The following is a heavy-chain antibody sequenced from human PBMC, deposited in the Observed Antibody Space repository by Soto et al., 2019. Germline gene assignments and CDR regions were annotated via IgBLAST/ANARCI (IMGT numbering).Heavy chain of an antibody. CDR3: ASGGSGYSWFNDF. CDR2: IILVFQTA. CDR1: GWLYSSEP. Sequence: AVNVSFKASGWLYSSEPTSWVRQAPGQGLAWMGGIILVFQTAYYTKRFQGRVTITASQSTNTAYTELNSLKTEDTANFYLASGGSGYSWFNDFWGQGTLVTVSS. D-gene: IGHD3-22*01. V-gene: IGHV1-69*13. J-gene: IGHJ4*02.